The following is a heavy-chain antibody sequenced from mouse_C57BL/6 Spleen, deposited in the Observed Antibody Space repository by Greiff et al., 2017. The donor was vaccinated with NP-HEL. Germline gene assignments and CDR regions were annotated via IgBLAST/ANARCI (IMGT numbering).Heavy chain of an antibody. Sequence: QVHVKQSGPGLVQPSQSLSITCTVSGFSLTSYGVHWVRQSPGKGLEWLGVIWSGGSTDYNAAFISRLSLSKDNSKSQVFFKMNSLQADDTAIYYCARSWDWDGAWFAYWGQGTLVTVSA. V-gene: IGHV2-2*01. D-gene: IGHD4-1*01. CDR3: ARSWDWDGAWFAY. CDR1: GFSLTSYG. J-gene: IGHJ3*01. CDR2: IWSGGST.